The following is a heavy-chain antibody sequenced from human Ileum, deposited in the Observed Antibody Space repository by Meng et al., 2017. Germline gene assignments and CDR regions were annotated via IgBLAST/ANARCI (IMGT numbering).Heavy chain of an antibody. CDR3: ARDLHIAAANY. Sequence: EVRLGVSGGRLVQRRGSLRLSCEASGFTFSDFWMHWVRQAPGKGLEWVSRIIGDGSARDYADSVKGRFIISRDNAKTTVYLEMNNLRAEDTAIYYCARDLHIAAANYWGQGTLVTVSS. D-gene: IGHD6-13*01. CDR2: IIGDGSAR. J-gene: IGHJ4*02. CDR1: GFTFSDFW. V-gene: IGHV3-74*01.